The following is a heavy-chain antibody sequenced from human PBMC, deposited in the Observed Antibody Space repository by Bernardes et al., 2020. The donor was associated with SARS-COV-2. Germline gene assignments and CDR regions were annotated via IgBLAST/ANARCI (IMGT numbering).Heavy chain of an antibody. CDR3: ATARDYGDYSSDYDY. Sequence: GGSLRLSCAASGFTFSSYGMHWVRQAPGKGLEWVAVISYDGSNKYYADSVKGRFTISRDNSKNTLYLQMNSLRAEDTAVYYCATARDYGDYSSDYDYWGQGTLVTVSS. V-gene: IGHV3-30*03. D-gene: IGHD4-17*01. CDR2: ISYDGSNK. CDR1: GFTFSSYG. J-gene: IGHJ4*02.